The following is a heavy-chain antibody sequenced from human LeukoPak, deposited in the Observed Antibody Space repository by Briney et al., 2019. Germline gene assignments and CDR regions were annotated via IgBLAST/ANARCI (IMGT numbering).Heavy chain of an antibody. CDR2: ISGSGGST. CDR1: GFTFSSYA. V-gene: IGHV3-23*01. Sequence: GGSLRLSCAASGFTFSSYAMSWVRQPPGKGLEWVSAISGSGGSTYYADSVKGRFTISRRNSKNTLYLQMNSLRAEDTAVYYCAKGRTDWYFDLWGRGTLVTVSS. J-gene: IGHJ2*01. CDR3: AKGRTDWYFDL.